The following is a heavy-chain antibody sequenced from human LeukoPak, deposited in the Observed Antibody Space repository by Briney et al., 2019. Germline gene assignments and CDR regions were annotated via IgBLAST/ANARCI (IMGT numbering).Heavy chain of an antibody. CDR1: GYTFTNYA. D-gene: IGHD1-26*01. CDR3: ARDSVSGSYVHFDN. CDR2: INTNTGNP. Sequence: GASVKVSCKASGYTFTNYAINWVRQAPGQGLELMGWINTNTGNPTYAQGFTGRFVFSLDTSVSTAYLQISSLKAEDTALYYCARDSVSGSYVHFDNWGQGTLVTVSS. J-gene: IGHJ4*02. V-gene: IGHV7-4-1*02.